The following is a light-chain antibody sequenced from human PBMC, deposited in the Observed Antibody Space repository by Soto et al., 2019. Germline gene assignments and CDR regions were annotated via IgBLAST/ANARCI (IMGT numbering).Light chain of an antibody. CDR2: DAF. V-gene: IGKV3-11*01. CDR3: QHRRLRPVS. J-gene: IGKJ5*01. CDR1: EGISSY. Sequence: APSPAPLSACTGAKDTITCRASEGISSYLAWYQKKSGQPPRLLIYDAFTRATGIPARFSGSGSGTDFTLTITRLEPEDFALYYCQHRRLRPVSFGQGTRPEIK.